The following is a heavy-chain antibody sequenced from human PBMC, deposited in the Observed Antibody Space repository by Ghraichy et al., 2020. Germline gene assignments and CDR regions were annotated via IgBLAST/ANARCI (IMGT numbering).Heavy chain of an antibody. D-gene: IGHD4-17*01. CDR2: IHNSGTP. Sequence: SQTLSLTCTVSGGSLSRSYYWGWIRQSPGKGLEWIGSIHNSGTPYYNPSFKSRVTISIDTSNNQFSLKLNSVTAADTAVYYCARYMTTVTKFDYWGQGTLVTVSS. CDR3: ARYMTTVTKFDY. V-gene: IGHV4-39*01. CDR1: GGSLSRSYY. J-gene: IGHJ4*02.